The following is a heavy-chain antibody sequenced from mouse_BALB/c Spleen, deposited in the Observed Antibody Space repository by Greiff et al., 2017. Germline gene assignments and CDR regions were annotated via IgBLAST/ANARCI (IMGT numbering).Heavy chain of an antibody. V-gene: IGHV5-6-5*01. Sequence: EVKLVESGGGLVKPGGSLKLSCAASGFTFSSYAMSWVRQTPEKRLEWVASISSGGSTYYPDSVKGRFTISRDNARNILYLQMSSLRSEDTAMYYCARGRGITTEAWCAYWGQGTLVTVSA. D-gene: IGHD2-4*01. CDR3: ARGRGITTEAWCAY. CDR2: ISSGGST. CDR1: GFTFSSYA. J-gene: IGHJ3*01.